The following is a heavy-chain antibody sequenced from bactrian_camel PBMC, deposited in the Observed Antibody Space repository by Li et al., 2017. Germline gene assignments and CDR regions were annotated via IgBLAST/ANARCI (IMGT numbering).Heavy chain of an antibody. Sequence: VQLVESGGGSVQAGGTYSGACMAWFRQGPGKEREGVARLALDGSRTYADSVKGRFTISRDNAKNTVYLQINSLKSEDTALYYCATLYGGNWANPRYFGYWGQGTQVTVS. CDR1: GGTYSGAC. CDR2: LALDGSR. D-gene: IGHD6*01. CDR3: ATLYGGNWANPRYFGY. V-gene: IGHV3S53*01. J-gene: IGHJ6*01.